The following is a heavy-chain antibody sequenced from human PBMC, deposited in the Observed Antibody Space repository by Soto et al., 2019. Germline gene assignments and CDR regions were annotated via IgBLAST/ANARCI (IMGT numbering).Heavy chain of an antibody. D-gene: IGHD3-16*01. CDR3: ARDLSGWGLTNGHFGVDV. Sequence: QVRLVQSGTEVKKPGASVMVSCKASGYTFANYAIHWVRQAPGQDFEWMGWINAGNGNTRNSQKLQGRVTFTRDTSATTAHTEVGSLRFEDTAVYSCARDLSGWGLTNGHFGVDVWGQGTTVIVSS. V-gene: IGHV1-3*01. CDR2: INAGNGNT. CDR1: GYTFANYA. J-gene: IGHJ6*02.